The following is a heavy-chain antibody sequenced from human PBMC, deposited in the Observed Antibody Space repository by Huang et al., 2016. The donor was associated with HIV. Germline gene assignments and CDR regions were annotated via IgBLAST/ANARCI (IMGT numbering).Heavy chain of an antibody. D-gene: IGHD2-21*02. V-gene: IGHV4-59*01. CDR1: GGSIRSYY. CDR2: IDFMGGT. Sequence: QVQLQESGPGLVKPSETLSPTCPVPGGSIRSYYWSWIRQPPWKGLEWIGHIDFMGGTNYNPPLKIRVTITVDTSKNKFSLKLGSGTSADTAVYYCARADCGGDYLWYYDGLDVWGQGTTVTVSS. J-gene: IGHJ6*02. CDR3: ARADCGGDYLWYYDGLDV.